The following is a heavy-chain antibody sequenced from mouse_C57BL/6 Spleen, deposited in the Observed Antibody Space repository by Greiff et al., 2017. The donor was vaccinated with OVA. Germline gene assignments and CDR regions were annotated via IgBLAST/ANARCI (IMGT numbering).Heavy chain of an antibody. CDR3: ARRGLRGLYFDY. CDR1: GYTFTTYP. J-gene: IGHJ2*01. V-gene: IGHV1-47*01. D-gene: IGHD2-13*01. Sequence: QVQLKESGAELVKPGASVKMSCKASGYTFTTYPIEWMKQNHGKSLEWIGNFHPYNDDTKYNEKFKGKATLTVEKSSSTVYLELSRLTSDDSAVYYCARRGLRGLYFDYWGQGTTLTVSS. CDR2: FHPYNDDT.